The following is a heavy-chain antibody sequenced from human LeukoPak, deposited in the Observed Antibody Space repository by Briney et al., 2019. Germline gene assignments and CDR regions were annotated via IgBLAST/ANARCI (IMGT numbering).Heavy chain of an antibody. D-gene: IGHD6-13*01. Sequence: ASVKVSCKASGYTFTSYDINWVRQATGQGLEWMGWMNPNSGNTGYAQKFQGRVTMTRNTSISTAYMELSSLRPEDTAVYYCARGRGEIAAAGNRYWFDPWGQGTLVTVSS. V-gene: IGHV1-8*01. CDR2: MNPNSGNT. J-gene: IGHJ5*02. CDR3: ARGRGEIAAAGNRYWFDP. CDR1: GYTFTSYD.